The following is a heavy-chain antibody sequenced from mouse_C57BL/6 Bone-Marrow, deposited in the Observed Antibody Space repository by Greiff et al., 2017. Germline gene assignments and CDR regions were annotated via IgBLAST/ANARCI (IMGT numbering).Heavy chain of an antibody. CDR2: IYPSDSET. CDR3: ARMGLMDYDIGDY. V-gene: IGHV1-61*01. D-gene: IGHD2-4*01. CDR1: GYTFTSYW. Sequence: QVQLQQPGAELVRPGSSVKLSCKASGYTFTSYWMDWVKQRPGQGLEWIGNIYPSDSETHYNQKFKDKATLTVDKSSSTAYMQLSSLTSEDSAVYYCARMGLMDYDIGDYWGQGTSVTVSS. J-gene: IGHJ4*01.